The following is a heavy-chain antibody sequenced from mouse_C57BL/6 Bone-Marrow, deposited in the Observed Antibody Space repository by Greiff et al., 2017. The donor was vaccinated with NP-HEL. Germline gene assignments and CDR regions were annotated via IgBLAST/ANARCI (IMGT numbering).Heavy chain of an antibody. CDR1: GYTFTSYW. Sequence: QVQLQQSGAELVRPGSSVKLSCKASGYTFTSYWMHWVKQRPIQGLEWIGNIDPSDSETHYNQKFKDKATLTVDKSSSTAYMQLSSLTSEDSAVYYCAMYSNLRTWFAYWGQGTLVTVSA. J-gene: IGHJ3*01. CDR3: AMYSNLRTWFAY. CDR2: IDPSDSET. V-gene: IGHV1-52*01. D-gene: IGHD2-5*01.